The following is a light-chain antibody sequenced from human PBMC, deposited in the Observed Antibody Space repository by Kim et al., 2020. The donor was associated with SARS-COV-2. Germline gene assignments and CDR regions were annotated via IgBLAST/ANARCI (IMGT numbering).Light chain of an antibody. Sequence: QRVTVSCTGRSANIGAGYDVNWYQQLPTTAPKLLIYGNSNRPSGVPDRFSGSKSGTSASLAITGLQAEDEADYYCQSYDNSLSSYVFGSGTKVTVL. V-gene: IGLV1-40*01. CDR3: QSYDNSLSSYV. J-gene: IGLJ1*01. CDR1: SANIGAGYD. CDR2: GNS.